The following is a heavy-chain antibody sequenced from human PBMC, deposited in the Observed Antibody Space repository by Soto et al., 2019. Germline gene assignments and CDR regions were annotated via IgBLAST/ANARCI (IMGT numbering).Heavy chain of an antibody. CDR1: GYTFTSSD. Sequence: QVQLVQSGAEVKKPGASVKVSCKTSGYTFTSSDINWVRQATGQWLEWMGWMNPNSGNTGYAQKFQGRVTMTRNTSISIAYMELSSLRSEDTGVYYCARDPSSGAAAGPWGQGTLVTVSS. CDR2: MNPNSGNT. CDR3: ARDPSSGAAAGP. V-gene: IGHV1-8*01. J-gene: IGHJ5*02. D-gene: IGHD6-13*01.